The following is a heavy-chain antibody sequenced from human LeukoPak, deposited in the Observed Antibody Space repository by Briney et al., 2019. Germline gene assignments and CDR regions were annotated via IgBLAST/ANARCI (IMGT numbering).Heavy chain of an antibody. J-gene: IGHJ6*02. Sequence: SVTVSCKASGFTFTSSAMQWVRQARGQRLEWIGWIVVGSGNTNYAQKFQERVTITRDMSTSTAYMELSSLRSEDTAVYYCAAAYSSSSDYGMDVWGQGTTVTVSS. CDR2: IVVGSGNT. V-gene: IGHV1-58*02. CDR3: AAAYSSSSDYGMDV. CDR1: GFTFTSSA. D-gene: IGHD6-6*01.